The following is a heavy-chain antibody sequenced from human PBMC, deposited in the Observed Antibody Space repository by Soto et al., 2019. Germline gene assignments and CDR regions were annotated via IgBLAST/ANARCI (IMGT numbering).Heavy chain of an antibody. CDR2: IYWDDDK. CDR1: GFSLSTSGVG. CDR3: AHRYNGDYFEY. J-gene: IGHJ4*02. D-gene: IGHD1-20*01. V-gene: IGHV2-5*02. Sequence: QITLKESGPTLVKPTQTLTLTCTFSGFSLSTSGVGVAWIRQPPGKALEWLALIYWDDDKRYSPSLKSRRTXPXXTSDSQAGHTLTNMDSVDTATYFCAHRYNGDYFEYWGEGTLVIVSS.